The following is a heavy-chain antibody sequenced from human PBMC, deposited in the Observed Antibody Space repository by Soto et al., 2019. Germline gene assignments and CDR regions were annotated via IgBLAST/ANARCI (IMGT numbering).Heavy chain of an antibody. CDR2: FIPIVGAP. V-gene: IGHV1-69*01. CDR1: GGTFSSYA. Sequence: QVQLVQSGAEVQKPGSSVKVSCKASGGTFSSYAVSWVRQAPGQGLEWMGGFIPIVGAPIYAQKFQGRVTITADASTNTVYMDLSSLRSEDTAVYYCARDQYAFRDHYYALDVWGQGTTVTVSS. CDR3: ARDQYAFRDHYYALDV. D-gene: IGHD3-16*01. J-gene: IGHJ6*02.